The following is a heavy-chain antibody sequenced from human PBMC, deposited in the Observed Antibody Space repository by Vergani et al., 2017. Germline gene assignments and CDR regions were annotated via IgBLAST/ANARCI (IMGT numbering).Heavy chain of an antibody. CDR3: ARVNTETNGHLYYYYYMDV. D-gene: IGHD4-11*01. CDR2: IDHTGRP. Sequence: QVQLQQWGGGLLKPSETLSLTCVVNGGSFTSYHWTWIRQSPGEGLEWVGDIDHTGRPDYNPSLKSRLTISVAKSRNQFSLTLNSVTATDTAIYFCARVNTETNGHLYYYYYMDVWGQGTAVTVS. J-gene: IGHJ6*03. CDR1: GGSFTSYH. V-gene: IGHV4-34*01.